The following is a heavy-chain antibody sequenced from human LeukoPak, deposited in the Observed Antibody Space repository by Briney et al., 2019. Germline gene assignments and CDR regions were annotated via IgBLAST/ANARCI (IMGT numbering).Heavy chain of an antibody. CDR3: ARGRGVFGVVMNDY. CDR1: GYTFTSYD. CDR2: MNPNSGNT. Sequence: ASVKVSCKASGYTFTSYDINWVRQATGQGLEWMGWMNPNSGNTGYAQKFQGRVTITRNTSISTAYMGLSSLRSEDTAVYYCARGRGVFGVVMNDYWGQGTLVTVSS. J-gene: IGHJ4*02. D-gene: IGHD3-3*01. V-gene: IGHV1-8*03.